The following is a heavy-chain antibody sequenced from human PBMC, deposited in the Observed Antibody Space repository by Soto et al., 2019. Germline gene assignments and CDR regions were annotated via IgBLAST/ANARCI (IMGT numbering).Heavy chain of an antibody. Sequence: QVPLVESGGGVVQPGRSLRLSCAASGFTFSSYGMHWVRQAPGKGLEWVAVIWYDGSNKYYADSVKGRFTISRDNSKNTLYLQMNSLRAEDTAVYYCARDRITMIVVVSGMDVWGQGTTVTVSS. CDR3: ARDRITMIVVVSGMDV. CDR2: IWYDGSNK. J-gene: IGHJ6*02. V-gene: IGHV3-33*01. D-gene: IGHD3-22*01. CDR1: GFTFSSYG.